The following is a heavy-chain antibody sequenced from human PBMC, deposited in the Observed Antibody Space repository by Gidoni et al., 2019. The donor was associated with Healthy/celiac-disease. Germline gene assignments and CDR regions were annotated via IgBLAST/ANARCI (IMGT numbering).Heavy chain of an antibody. J-gene: IGHJ6*02. CDR1: GFTFTGYW. CDR3: AGVLTKGHSLYYYYYAMDG. D-gene: IGHD4-17*01. V-gene: IGHV3-7*01. CDR2: IKEGGRGK. Sequence: EVQLVESGGGLVQPGGSLRLSSAASGFTFTGYWMSWVRQAPGKGLEWVANIKEGGRGKYYVDSGRGRFNISRDNAKNSLFLQKNSLRAEDTAVFYCAGVLTKGHSLYYYYYAMDGWGQGTTVTVSS.